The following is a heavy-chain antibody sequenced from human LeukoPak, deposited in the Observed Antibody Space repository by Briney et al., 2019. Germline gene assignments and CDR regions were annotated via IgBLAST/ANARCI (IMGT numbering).Heavy chain of an antibody. V-gene: IGHV3-30-3*02. CDR3: IKDIRPGGMDV. CDR2: ISYDGSNK. Sequence: PGGSLRLSCAASGFTFSSYAMHWVRQAPGKGLEWVAVISYDGSNKYYADSVKGRFTSSRDNAKNSLYLQMNSLRAEDTAIYYCIKDIRPGGMDVWGQGITVTVSS. J-gene: IGHJ6*02. CDR1: GFTFSSYA. D-gene: IGHD1-14*01.